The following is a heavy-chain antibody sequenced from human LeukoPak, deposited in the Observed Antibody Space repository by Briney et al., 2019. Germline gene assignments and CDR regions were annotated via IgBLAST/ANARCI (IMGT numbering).Heavy chain of an antibody. CDR1: GFTFSSYA. Sequence: GGSLRLSCAASGFTFSSYAMSWVRQAPGRGLEWVSYISSSGSTIYYADSVEDRFTISRDNAKNSLYLQMNSLRAEDTGIYYCTRGSGSYFHWGQGALVTVSS. V-gene: IGHV3-48*03. D-gene: IGHD3-10*01. CDR2: ISSSGSTI. CDR3: TRGSGSYFH. J-gene: IGHJ4*02.